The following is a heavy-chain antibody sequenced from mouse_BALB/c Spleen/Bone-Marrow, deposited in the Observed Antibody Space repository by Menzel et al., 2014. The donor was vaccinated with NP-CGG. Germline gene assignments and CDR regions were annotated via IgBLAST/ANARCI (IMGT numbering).Heavy chain of an antibody. CDR3: ARRTTTVVATYY. Sequence: QVQLKQSGAELVKPGASVKLSCKASGYTFTSYWMHWVKQRPGQGLEWIGEINPSNGRTNYNEKFKSKATLTVDKSSSTAYMQLSSLTSEDSAVYYCARRTTTVVATYYWGQGTTLTVSS. D-gene: IGHD1-1*01. V-gene: IGHV1S81*02. J-gene: IGHJ2*01. CDR2: INPSNGRT. CDR1: GYTFTSYW.